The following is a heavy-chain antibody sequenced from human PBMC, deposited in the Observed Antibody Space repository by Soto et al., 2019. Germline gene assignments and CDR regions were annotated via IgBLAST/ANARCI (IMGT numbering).Heavy chain of an antibody. CDR1: GGSFNGYY. J-gene: IGHJ4*02. D-gene: IGHD2-2*01. Sequence: QVQLQQWGAGLLKASETLSLTCAVYGGSFNGYYWNWIRQPPGKGLEWIGEINHSGSTNYNPSLKSRVTISVDTSKNQFSLKLSSVTAADTAVYYCARCYGRNFDYWGQGTLVTVSS. CDR3: ARCYGRNFDY. V-gene: IGHV4-34*01. CDR2: INHSGST.